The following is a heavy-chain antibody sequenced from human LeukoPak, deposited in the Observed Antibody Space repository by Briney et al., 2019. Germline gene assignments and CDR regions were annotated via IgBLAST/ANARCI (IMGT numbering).Heavy chain of an antibody. Sequence: GESLKISCKGFGYSFTSYWVGWVRQIPGKGLEWMGIIYPGDSDTRYSPSFQGQVTISADKSISTAYLQWSSLKASDTAMYYCAGVSGSYLLDYWGQGTLVTVSS. D-gene: IGHD1-26*01. J-gene: IGHJ4*02. CDR3: AGVSGSYLLDY. V-gene: IGHV5-51*01. CDR1: GYSFTSYW. CDR2: IYPGDSDT.